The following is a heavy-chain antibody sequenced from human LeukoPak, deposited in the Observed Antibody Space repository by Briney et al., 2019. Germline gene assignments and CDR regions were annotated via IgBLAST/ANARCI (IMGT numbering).Heavy chain of an antibody. V-gene: IGHV1-69*04. CDR2: IIPILGIA. Sequence: WASVKVSCKASGGTFSSYAISWVRQAPGQGLEWMGRIIPILGIANYAQKFQGRVTITADKSTSTAYMELSSLRSEDMAVYYCARGGGSYKEYYGMDVWGQGTTVTVSS. CDR3: ARGGGSYKEYYGMDV. D-gene: IGHD1-26*01. CDR1: GGTFSSYA. J-gene: IGHJ6*02.